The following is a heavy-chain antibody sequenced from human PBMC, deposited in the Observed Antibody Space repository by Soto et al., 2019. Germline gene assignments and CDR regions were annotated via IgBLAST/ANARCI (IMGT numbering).Heavy chain of an antibody. CDR2: IYYSGST. Sequence: SETLSLTCTVSGGSISSSSYYWGWIRQPPGKGLEWIGSIYYSGSTYYNPSLKSRVTISVDTSKNQFSLKLSSVTASDKAVYYCARRARNDYFDYWGQGTLVTVSS. V-gene: IGHV4-39*01. J-gene: IGHJ4*02. CDR1: GGSISSSSYY. CDR3: ARRARNDYFDY.